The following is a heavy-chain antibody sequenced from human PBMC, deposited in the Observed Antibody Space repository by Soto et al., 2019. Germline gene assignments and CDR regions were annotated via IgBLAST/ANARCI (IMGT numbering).Heavy chain of an antibody. D-gene: IGHD3-10*01. CDR3: ARAGGRFGDLFWFDP. CDR2: INPRGFFT. V-gene: IGHV1-46*01. CDR1: GYTFTSYN. J-gene: IGHJ5*02. Sequence: QVQLVQSGAEVKNPGASVKVSCKASGYTFTSYNIHWVRQAPGQGLEWVGMINPRGFFTTYAKKFGGRVTMTGETSTSVGYMEMTNLRSEDTAVYYCARAGGRFGDLFWFDPWGQGTLVSVSS.